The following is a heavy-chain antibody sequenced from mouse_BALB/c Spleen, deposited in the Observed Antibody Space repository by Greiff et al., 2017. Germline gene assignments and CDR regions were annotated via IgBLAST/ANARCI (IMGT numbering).Heavy chain of an antibody. D-gene: IGHD5-1*01. V-gene: IGHV3-2*02. CDR3: ARKYAMDY. CDR1: GYSITSDYA. Sequence: DVQLVESGPGLVKPSQSLSLTCTVTGYSITSDYAWNWIRQFPGNKLEWMGYISYSGSTSYNPSLKSRISITRDTSKNQFFLQLNSVTTEDTATYYCARKYAMDYWGQGTSVTVSS. CDR2: ISYSGST. J-gene: IGHJ4*01.